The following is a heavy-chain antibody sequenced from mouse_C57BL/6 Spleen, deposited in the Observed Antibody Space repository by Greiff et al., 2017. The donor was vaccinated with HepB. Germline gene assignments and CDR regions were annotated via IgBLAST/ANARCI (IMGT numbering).Heavy chain of an antibody. CDR2: LWRGGST. D-gene: IGHD1-1*01. J-gene: IGHJ4*01. Sequence: VQLQQSGPGLVQPSQSLSITCTVSGFSLTSYGVHWVRQSPGKGLEWLGVLWRGGSTDYNAAFMSRLSITKDNSKSQVFFKMNSLQADDTAIYYCATKGGSSYVYAMDYWGQGTSVTVSS. CDR3: ATKGGSSYVYAMDY. CDR1: GFSLTSYG. V-gene: IGHV2-5*01.